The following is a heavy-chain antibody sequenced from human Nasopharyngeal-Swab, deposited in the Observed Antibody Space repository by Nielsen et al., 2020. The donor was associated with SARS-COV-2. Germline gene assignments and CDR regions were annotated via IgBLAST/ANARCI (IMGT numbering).Heavy chain of an antibody. V-gene: IGHV3-64*04. CDR1: GFTFNAYA. CDR2: INWNGDVT. D-gene: IGHD6-6*01. CDR3: ARALEYSSSSWDY. J-gene: IGHJ4*02. Sequence: GGSLRLSCSASGFTFNAYAMHWVRQAPGKGLEYVSAINWNGDVTYYVDSVKGRFTISRDNSKNTLYLQMNSLRAEDTAVYYCARALEYSSSSWDYWGQGTLVTVSS.